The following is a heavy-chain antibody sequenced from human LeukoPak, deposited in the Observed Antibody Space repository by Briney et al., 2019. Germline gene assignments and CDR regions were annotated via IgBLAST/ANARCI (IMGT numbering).Heavy chain of an antibody. CDR2: IYHSGST. D-gene: IGHD6-6*01. V-gene: IGHV4-30-2*01. J-gene: IGHJ3*02. CDR1: GGSISSGGYY. CDR3: ARSTDGFEYSSSPSLAFDI. Sequence: SETLSLTCTVSGGSISSGGYYWSWIRQPPGKGLEWIGYIYHSGSTYYNPSLKSRVTISVDRSKNQFSLKLSSVTAADTAVYYCARSTDGFEYSSSPSLAFDIWGQGTMVTVSS.